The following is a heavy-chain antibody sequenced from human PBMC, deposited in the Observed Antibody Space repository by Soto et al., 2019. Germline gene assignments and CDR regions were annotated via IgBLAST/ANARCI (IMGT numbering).Heavy chain of an antibody. CDR3: AKSTVCSGGICN. CDR2: IPGSGGGT. V-gene: IGHV3-23*01. CDR1: GFTFSSSA. Sequence: EVQLLESGGGLVQPGGSLRLSCAASGFTFSSSAMTWVRQAPGKGLEWVSAIPGSGGGTYYADSVKGRFAISRDNSKNTLHMQMDSLRAGDTAVYYCAKSTVCSGGICNWGQGTQVTVSS. D-gene: IGHD6-25*01. J-gene: IGHJ4*02.